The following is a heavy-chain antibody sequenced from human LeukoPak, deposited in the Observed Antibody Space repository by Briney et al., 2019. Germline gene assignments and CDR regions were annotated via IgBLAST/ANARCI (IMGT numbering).Heavy chain of an antibody. Sequence: PGGALRLSCAASGFPFSNYAMSWGRQAPGRGLGWDSAISGSGESTYYADSVKGRFTISRDNSKNTLHLQMNSLRAEDTAVYHCARQLGYCSDGSCYFDYWGQGTLVTVSS. CDR1: GFPFSNYA. J-gene: IGHJ4*02. CDR3: ARQLGYCSDGSCYFDY. CDR2: ISGSGEST. V-gene: IGHV3-23*01. D-gene: IGHD2-15*01.